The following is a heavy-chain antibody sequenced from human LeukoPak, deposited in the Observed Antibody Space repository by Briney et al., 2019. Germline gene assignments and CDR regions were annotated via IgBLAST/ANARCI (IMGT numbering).Heavy chain of an antibody. V-gene: IGHV3-74*01. CDR1: GFTFSSYW. D-gene: IGHD1-1*01. CDR3: ARDPRTVRI. CDR2: IKSDGSST. J-gene: IGHJ4*02. Sequence: GGSLRLSCAASGFTFSSYWMHWVRQGPGKGLVWVSRIKSDGSSTSYADSVKGRFTISRDNARNTLYLQMNSLRVEDTAVYFCARDPRTVRIWGQGTLVTVSS.